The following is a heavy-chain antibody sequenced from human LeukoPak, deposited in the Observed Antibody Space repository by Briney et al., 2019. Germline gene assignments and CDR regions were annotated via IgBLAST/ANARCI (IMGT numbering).Heavy chain of an antibody. CDR2: INSDGSST. CDR3: ARGGAVTYAFDI. V-gene: IGHV3-74*01. Sequence: PGGSLRLSCAASGFTFSSYGMNWVRQAPGKGLVWVSRINSDGSSTSYADSVKGRFTISRDNAKNTLYLQMNSLRAEDTAVYYCARGGAVTYAFDIWGQGTMVTVSS. D-gene: IGHD4-17*01. J-gene: IGHJ3*02. CDR1: GFTFSSYG.